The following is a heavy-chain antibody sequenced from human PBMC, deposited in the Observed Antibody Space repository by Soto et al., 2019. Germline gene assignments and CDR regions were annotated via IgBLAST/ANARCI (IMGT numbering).Heavy chain of an antibody. CDR1: GVSITSGGFH. D-gene: IGHD3-10*01. CDR2: IHYSGTT. J-gene: IGHJ6*02. CDR3: ARVAVRRGSSFHGMDV. V-gene: IGHV4-31*03. Sequence: SETLSLTCSLSGVSITSGGFHWSWIRQYPGKGLECIGYIHYSGTTHYSPSLKGRMSISVDTPKSQFSLRLSSVTAADSAVYFCARVAVRRGSSFHGMDVWGQGITVTVSS.